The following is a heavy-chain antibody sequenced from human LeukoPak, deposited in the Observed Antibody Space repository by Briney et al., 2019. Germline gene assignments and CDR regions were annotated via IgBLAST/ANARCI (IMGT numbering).Heavy chain of an antibody. J-gene: IGHJ4*02. D-gene: IGHD3-3*01. Sequence: PGGSLRLSCAASGFTFSSYGMHWVRQAPGKGLEWVAVISYDGSNKYYADSVKGRFTISRDNSKNTLYLQMNSLRAEDTAVYYCAKEKRYYDFWSGSKYYFDYWGQGTLVTVSS. CDR3: AKEKRYYDFWSGSKYYFDY. CDR2: ISYDGSNK. V-gene: IGHV3-30*18. CDR1: GFTFSSYG.